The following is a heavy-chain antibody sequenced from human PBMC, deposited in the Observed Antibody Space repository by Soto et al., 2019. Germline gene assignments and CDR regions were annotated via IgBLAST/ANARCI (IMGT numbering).Heavy chain of an antibody. V-gene: IGHV4-39*01. CDR2: IYYSGST. Sequence: SETLSLTCTVSGGPISSSSYYWGWIRQPPGKGLEWIGSIYYSGSTYYNPSLKSRVTISVDTSKNQFSLKLSSVTAADTAVYYCARHGGYGSGSYDYYGMDVWGQGTTVTVSS. CDR1: GGPISSSSYY. J-gene: IGHJ6*02. D-gene: IGHD3-10*01. CDR3: ARHGGYGSGSYDYYGMDV.